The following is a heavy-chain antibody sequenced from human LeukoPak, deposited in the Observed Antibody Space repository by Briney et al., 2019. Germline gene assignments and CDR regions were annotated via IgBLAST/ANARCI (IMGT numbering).Heavy chain of an antibody. J-gene: IGHJ5*02. CDR2: ISSSGSTI. D-gene: IGHD3-3*01. CDR1: GFTFSDYY. V-gene: IGHV3-11*04. CDR3: ARELRFLGVPFDP. Sequence: AGGSLRLSCAASGFTFSDYYMSWIRQAPGKGLEWVSYISSSGSTIYYADSVKGRFTISRDNAKNSLYLQMNSLRAEDTAVYYCARELRFLGVPFDPWGQGTLVTVSS.